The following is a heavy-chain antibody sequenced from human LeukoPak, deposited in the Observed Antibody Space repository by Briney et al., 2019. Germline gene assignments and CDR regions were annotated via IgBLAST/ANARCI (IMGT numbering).Heavy chain of an antibody. D-gene: IGHD3-22*01. Sequence: ASVKVSCKSSGYTFTDYYMQWVRQAPGQGLEWMGWINPNSGGTNYAQKFQGRVTMTRDTSISTAYMELSRLRSDDTAVYYCARDLGQTYYYDSSGLDSWGQGTLLTVSS. CDR3: ARDLGQTYYYDSSGLDS. J-gene: IGHJ4*02. CDR1: GYTFTDYY. CDR2: INPNSGGT. V-gene: IGHV1-2*02.